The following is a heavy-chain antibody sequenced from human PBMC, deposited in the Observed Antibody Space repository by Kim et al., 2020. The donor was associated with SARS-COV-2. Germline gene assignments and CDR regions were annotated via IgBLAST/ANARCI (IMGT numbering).Heavy chain of an antibody. D-gene: IGHD1-26*01. CDR3: AKMGASWDYYYDY. J-gene: IGHJ4*02. V-gene: IGHV1-3*01. Sequence: RYSKDLQGRVTITWDTSASTAYMDLFSLRSEDTAVYYCAKMGASWDYYYDYWGQGTLVTVSS.